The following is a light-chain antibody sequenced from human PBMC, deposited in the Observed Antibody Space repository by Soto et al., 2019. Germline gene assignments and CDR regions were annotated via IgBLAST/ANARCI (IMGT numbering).Light chain of an antibody. J-gene: IGLJ3*02. CDR3: TSYLGNDIWV. CDR1: SSDVGAYNY. V-gene: IGLV2-8*01. Sequence: QSALTQPPSASGSPGQSVTISCTATSSDVGAYNYVSWYQQYPGKAPKLMIYEVTKRPSGVPDRFSGSKSGNTASLTVSGLQAEDEADYYCTSYLGNDIWVFGGGTKVTVL. CDR2: EVT.